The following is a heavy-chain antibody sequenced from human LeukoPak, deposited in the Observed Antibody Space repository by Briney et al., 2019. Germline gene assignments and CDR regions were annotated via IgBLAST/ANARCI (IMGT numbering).Heavy chain of an antibody. CDR2: IYYSGST. V-gene: IGHV4-39*02. CDR1: GGSISSSSYY. D-gene: IGHD3-22*01. CDR3: ARDPDYYDPYYFDY. J-gene: IGHJ4*02. Sequence: SETLSLTCTVSGGSISSSSYYWGWIRQPPGKGLEWIGSIYYSGSTYYNPSLKSRVTISVDTSKNQFSLKLSSVTAADTAVYYCARDPDYYDPYYFDYWGQGTLVTVSS.